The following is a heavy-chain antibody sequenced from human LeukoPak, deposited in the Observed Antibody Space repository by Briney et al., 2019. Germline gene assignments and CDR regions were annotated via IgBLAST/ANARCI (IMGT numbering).Heavy chain of an antibody. D-gene: IGHD3-16*01. CDR2: IYYSGNA. V-gene: IGHV4-30-4*01. Sequence: KSSETLSLTCSVSGGSISSGDFYWSWIRQPPGKGLEWIGYIYYSGNASYNPSLKSRVTISLDTSKNQFSLKLNSVTAADTAVYYCARHYGPWGQGTLVTVSS. CDR3: ARHYGP. J-gene: IGHJ5*02. CDR1: GGSISSGDFY.